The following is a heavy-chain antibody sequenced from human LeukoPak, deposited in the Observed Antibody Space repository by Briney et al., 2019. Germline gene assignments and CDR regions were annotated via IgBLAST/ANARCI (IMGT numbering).Heavy chain of an antibody. CDR1: GFTFSSYW. D-gene: IGHD6-19*01. CDR3: ARDRSSGWYDY. CDR2: INQDGSEK. J-gene: IGHJ4*02. V-gene: IGHV3-7*01. Sequence: GGSLRLSCAASGFTFSSYWMSWVRQAPGKGLEWVANINQDGSEKHYVDSVKGRFTISRGNAKNSLYLQMNSLRAEDTAVYYCARDRSSGWYDYWGQGTLVTVSS.